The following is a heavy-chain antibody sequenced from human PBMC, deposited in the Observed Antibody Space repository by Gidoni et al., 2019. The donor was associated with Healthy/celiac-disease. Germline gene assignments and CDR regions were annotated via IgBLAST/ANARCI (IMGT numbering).Heavy chain of an antibody. J-gene: IGHJ4*02. CDR3: SKVYSNPWYFDY. Sequence: EVQLLESGGGWVQPGGSLRLSCAASGFNCSSYAMSWVRQAPGKGLEWVSAISGSGGSTYHADSVQGRFTISRDNSKNTLYLQMNSLRAEDTAVYYCSKVYSNPWYFDYWGQGTLVTVSS. V-gene: IGHV3-23*01. D-gene: IGHD4-4*01. CDR1: GFNCSSYA. CDR2: ISGSGGST.